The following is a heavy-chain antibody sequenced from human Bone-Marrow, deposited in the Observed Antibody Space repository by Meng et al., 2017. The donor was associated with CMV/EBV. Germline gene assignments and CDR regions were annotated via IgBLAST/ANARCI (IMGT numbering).Heavy chain of an antibody. CDR1: GFTFSSYA. Sequence: GESLKISCAASGFTFSSYAMHWVRQAPGKGLEWVAVISYDGSNKYYADSVKGRFTISRDNSKNTLYLQMNSLRAEDTAVYYCASHSREFDYWGQGTLVTVSS. V-gene: IGHV3-30*04. CDR2: ISYDGSNK. J-gene: IGHJ4*02. CDR3: ASHSREFDY.